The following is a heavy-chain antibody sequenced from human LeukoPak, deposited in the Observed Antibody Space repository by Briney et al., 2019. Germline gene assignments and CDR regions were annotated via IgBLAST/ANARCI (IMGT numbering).Heavy chain of an antibody. CDR3: ARDRWMKAGNIWLHCGMDV. CDR2: MYYSGNT. D-gene: IGHD5-24*01. CDR1: GGSIRSDDSY. J-gene: IGHJ6*02. V-gene: IGHV4-30-4*01. Sequence: SQTLSLTCSVSGGSIRSDDSYWTWIRQSPGKGLEWIGYMYYSGNTYYNPSLKSRVTISEDRSKSQISLRLASLTAADTAVYYCARDRWMKAGNIWLHCGMDVWGQGITVTVSS.